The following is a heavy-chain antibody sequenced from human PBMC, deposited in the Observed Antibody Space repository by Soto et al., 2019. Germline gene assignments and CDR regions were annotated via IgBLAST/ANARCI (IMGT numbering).Heavy chain of an antibody. CDR1: GYSINHTYG. V-gene: IGHV4-4*02. CDR3: ARAVYCTTANCWDDFHYYNIDV. Sequence: SETQSLTCFVSGYSINHTYGWSWVRRAPGKGLEWIGEIFHPGGKSYMPSLRGRITLSVDTSKNQSSLKLTSVTAADTAVYYCARAVYCTTANCWDDFHYYNIDVWGQGTAVTVSS. D-gene: IGHD2-2*01. CDR2: IFHPGGK. J-gene: IGHJ6*02.